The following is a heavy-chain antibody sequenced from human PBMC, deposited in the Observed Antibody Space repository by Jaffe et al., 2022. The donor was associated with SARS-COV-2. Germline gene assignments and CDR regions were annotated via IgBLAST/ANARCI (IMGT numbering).Heavy chain of an antibody. D-gene: IGHD2-15*01. J-gene: IGHJ5*01. V-gene: IGHV3-23*01. CDR3: AKPPYTFYWWFDS. CDR2: ITGSGDST. CDR1: GFIFSDYA. Sequence: EVQLLESGGGLAQPGGSLRLTCVASGFIFSDYAMTWVRQAPGKGLEWVSTITGSGDSTFYVDSVKGRFTISRDNARNRVYLQMNTLRAEDTAVYYCAKPPYTFYWWFDSWGQGTPVTVSS.